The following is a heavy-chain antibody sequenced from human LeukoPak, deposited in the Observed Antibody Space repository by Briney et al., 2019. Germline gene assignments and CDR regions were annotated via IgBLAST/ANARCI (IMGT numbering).Heavy chain of an antibody. Sequence: SGGSLRLSCAASGFTVRSNYMSWVRQAPGKGLEWVSIIYGGGSVFYADPVKGRFTISRDNSKNTLYLQMNSLRAEDTAVYYCAVIAATVIWGQGTLVTVSS. D-gene: IGHD6-13*01. J-gene: IGHJ4*02. CDR3: AVIAATVI. CDR2: IYGGGSV. CDR1: GFTVRSNY. V-gene: IGHV3-53*01.